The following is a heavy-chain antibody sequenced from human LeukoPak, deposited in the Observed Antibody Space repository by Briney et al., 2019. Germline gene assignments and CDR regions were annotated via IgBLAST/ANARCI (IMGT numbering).Heavy chain of an antibody. CDR3: AGCITMVRGVINWFDP. CDR1: GFTFTDYW. V-gene: IGHV3-7*01. Sequence: GGSLRLSCAVSGFTFTDYWMNWDRQAPGKGLEWVASIKQDGGEKSYVDSVKGRFTISRDNTKNSLYLQMSSLRAEDTAVHYCAGCITMVRGVINWFDPWGQGTLVTVSS. D-gene: IGHD3-10*01. J-gene: IGHJ5*02. CDR2: IKQDGGEK.